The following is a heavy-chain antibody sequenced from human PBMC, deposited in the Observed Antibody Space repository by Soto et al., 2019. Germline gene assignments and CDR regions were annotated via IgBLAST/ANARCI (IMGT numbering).Heavy chain of an antibody. CDR2: ISSSSSTI. CDR1: GFTFSSYS. D-gene: IGHD6-13*01. Sequence: LRLSCAASGFTFSSYSMNWVRQAPGKGLEWVSYISSSSSTIYYADSVKGRFTISRDNAKNSLYLQMNSLRAEDTAVYYCARHPERIAEIGWFDPWGQGILVTVSS. CDR3: ARHPERIAEIGWFDP. J-gene: IGHJ5*02. V-gene: IGHV3-48*01.